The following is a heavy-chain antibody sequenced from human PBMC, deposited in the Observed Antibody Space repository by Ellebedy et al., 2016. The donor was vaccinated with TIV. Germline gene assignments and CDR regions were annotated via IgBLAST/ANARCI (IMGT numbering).Heavy chain of an antibody. CDR3: AKDVLPDYGSGIFYPSDY. Sequence: GGSLRLXXAASGFTFSSFAMTGVRQAPGKGLEWVSGISDSGGSTYYADSVRGRFTISRDNSKSTLYLQMNSLRAEDTAVYYCAKDVLPDYGSGIFYPSDYWGQGTLVTVSS. J-gene: IGHJ4*02. CDR1: GFTFSSFA. CDR2: ISDSGGST. D-gene: IGHD3-10*01. V-gene: IGHV3-23*01.